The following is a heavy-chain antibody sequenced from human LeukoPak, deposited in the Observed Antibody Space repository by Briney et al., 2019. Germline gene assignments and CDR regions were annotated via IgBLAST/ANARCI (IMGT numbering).Heavy chain of an antibody. V-gene: IGHV4-30-4*01. CDR1: GGYISSGDYY. CDR3: ARDLPALVPVY. Sequence: SQTLSLTCTVCGGYISSGDYYWNWIRQPPGKGLEWIGYIYYSGSTYYNPTLKSRVTISVDTSNNQFSLKLSSVTAADTAVYYSARDLPALVPVYWGQGTLVTVSS. CDR2: IYYSGST. J-gene: IGHJ1*01. D-gene: IGHD5-18*01.